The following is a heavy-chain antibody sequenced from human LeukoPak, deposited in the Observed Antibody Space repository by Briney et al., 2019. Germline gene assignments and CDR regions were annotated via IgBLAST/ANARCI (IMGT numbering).Heavy chain of an antibody. Sequence: PGGSLRLSCAASGFTFSSHWMSWVRQAPGKGLEWVANIKQDGSEKYYVDSVKGRFTISRDNAKNSLYLQMNSLRAEDTAVYYCARGLGSSDFDYWGQGTLVTVSS. V-gene: IGHV3-7*01. J-gene: IGHJ4*02. CDR1: GFTFSSHW. CDR2: IKQDGSEK. D-gene: IGHD6-13*01. CDR3: ARGLGSSDFDY.